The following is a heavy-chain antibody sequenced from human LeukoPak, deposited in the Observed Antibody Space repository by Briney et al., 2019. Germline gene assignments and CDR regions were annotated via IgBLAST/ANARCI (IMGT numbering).Heavy chain of an antibody. CDR3: ARQRSTPMVCGDCSYHYYFDY. CDR2: ISPGDSDT. V-gene: IGHV5-51*01. J-gene: IGHJ4*02. Sequence: GESLKISCKGSGSSFTSYWIGWVRQMPGKGLEWMGLISPGDSDTRYSPSFQGQVTISADKSISTAYLQWSSLKASDTAMYYCARQRSTPMVCGDCSYHYYFDYWGQGTLVTVSS. CDR1: GSSFTSYW. D-gene: IGHD2-21*02.